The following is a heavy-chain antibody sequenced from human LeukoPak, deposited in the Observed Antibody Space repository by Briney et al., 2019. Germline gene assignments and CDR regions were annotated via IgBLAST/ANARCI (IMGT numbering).Heavy chain of an antibody. CDR2: IYTSGST. CDR1: GGSISSGSYY. CDR3: ARGAILDYDFWSGYHKGYDAFDI. V-gene: IGHV4-61*02. Sequence: SQTLSLTCTVSGGSISSGSYYWSWIRQPAGKGLEWIGRIYTSGSTNYNPSLKSRVTISVDTSKNQFSLKLSSVTAADTAVYYCARGAILDYDFWSGYHKGYDAFDIWGQGTMVTVSS. J-gene: IGHJ3*02. D-gene: IGHD3-3*01.